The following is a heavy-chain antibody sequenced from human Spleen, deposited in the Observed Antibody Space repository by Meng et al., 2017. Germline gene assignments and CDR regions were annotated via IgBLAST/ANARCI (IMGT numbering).Heavy chain of an antibody. Sequence: GESPKIPCAASGFTFSNYAMSWVRQAPGKGAEGGSTISGSCGSTYYADSVKGRFSISRDNSKNTLYLQMNSLRAEDTALYYCARLGNYVLGTNYFDYWGQGTLVTVSS. CDR3: ARLGNYVLGTNYFDY. D-gene: IGHD3-10*01. V-gene: IGHV3-23*01. CDR1: GFTFSNYA. CDR2: ISGSCGST. J-gene: IGHJ4*02.